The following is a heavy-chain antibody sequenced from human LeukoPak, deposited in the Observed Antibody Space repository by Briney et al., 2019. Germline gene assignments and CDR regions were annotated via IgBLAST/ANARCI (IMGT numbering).Heavy chain of an antibody. V-gene: IGHV1-8*02. D-gene: IGHD4-11*01. CDR3: ARATDYYGMDV. CDR2: MNPNSGNT. CDR1: GYTFTSYG. J-gene: IGHJ6*02. Sequence: ASVKVSCKASGYTFTSYGINWVRQATGQGLAWMGWMNPNSGNTGYAQKFQGRVTMTRNTSISTAYMELSSLRSEDTAVYYCARATDYYGMDVWGQGTTVTVSS.